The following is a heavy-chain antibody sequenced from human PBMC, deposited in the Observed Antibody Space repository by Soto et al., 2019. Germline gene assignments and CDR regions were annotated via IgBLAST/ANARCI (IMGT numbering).Heavy chain of an antibody. D-gene: IGHD3-16*02. V-gene: IGHV1-18*01. CDR2: IIAYIGNT. Sequence: GASVKVSFKASGYTFTSYGISWVRQAPGQGLEWMGGIIAYIGNTNYAQKFQGRVTMTADKSTSTAYMELSSLRSEDTAVYYCARGAGSGVIGVGYYYYGMDVWGQGTTVTVSS. CDR1: GYTFTSYG. J-gene: IGHJ6*02. CDR3: ARGAGSGVIGVGYYYYGMDV.